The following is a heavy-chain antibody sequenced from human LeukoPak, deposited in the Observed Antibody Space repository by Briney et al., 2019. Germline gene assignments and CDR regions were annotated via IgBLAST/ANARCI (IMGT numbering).Heavy chain of an antibody. CDR3: ARGWGY. CDR1: GASFSGYY. J-gene: IGHJ4*02. Sequence: SETLSLTCAFYGASFSGYYWSWIRQPPGKGLEWIGEINHSGSTNYNPSLKSRVTISVDTSKNQFSLKLSSVTAADTAVYYCARGWGYWGQGTLVTVSS. CDR2: INHSGST. D-gene: IGHD3-16*01. V-gene: IGHV4-34*01.